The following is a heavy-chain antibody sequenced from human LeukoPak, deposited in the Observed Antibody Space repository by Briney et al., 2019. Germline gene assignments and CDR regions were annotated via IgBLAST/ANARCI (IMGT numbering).Heavy chain of an antibody. J-gene: IGHJ4*02. CDR3: AKDVKQWLVHGFDY. CDR2: ISSSGSTI. D-gene: IGHD6-19*01. Sequence: GGSLRLSCAASGFTFSDYYMSWIRQAPGKGLEWVSYISSSGSTIYYADSVKGRFTISRDNAKNSLYLQMNSLRAEDTALYYCAKDVKQWLVHGFDYWGQGTLVTVSS. V-gene: IGHV3-11*01. CDR1: GFTFSDYY.